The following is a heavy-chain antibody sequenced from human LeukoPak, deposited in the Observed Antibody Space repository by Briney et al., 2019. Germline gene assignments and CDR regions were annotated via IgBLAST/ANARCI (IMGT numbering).Heavy chain of an antibody. J-gene: IGHJ6*03. CDR3: AREEWELQGSYMDI. Sequence: GGSLRLSCAASGFTFSSYSMNWVRQAPGKGLEWVSSISSSSSYIYYADSVKGRFTISRDNAKNSLYLQMNSLRAEDTAVYYCAREEWELQGSYMDIWGKGTTVTVSS. CDR1: GFTFSSYS. CDR2: ISSSSSYI. V-gene: IGHV3-21*01. D-gene: IGHD1-26*01.